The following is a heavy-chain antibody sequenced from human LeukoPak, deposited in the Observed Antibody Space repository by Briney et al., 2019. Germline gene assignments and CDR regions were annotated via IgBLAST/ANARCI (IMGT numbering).Heavy chain of an antibody. CDR3: ARLDGYYDSSSYYPRGAFDI. D-gene: IGHD3-22*01. CDR2: IYPGDSDT. J-gene: IGHJ3*02. V-gene: IGHV5-51*01. Sequence: GESLKISCKGSGYSFTSYWIGWVRQMPGKGLEWMGIIYPGDSDTRYSPSFQGQVTISADKSISTAYLQWSSLKASDTAMYYCARLDGYYDSSSYYPRGAFDIWGQGTMVTVSS. CDR1: GYSFTSYW.